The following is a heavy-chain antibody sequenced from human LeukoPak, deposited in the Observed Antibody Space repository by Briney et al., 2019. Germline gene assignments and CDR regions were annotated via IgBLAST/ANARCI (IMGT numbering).Heavy chain of an antibody. CDR1: GFTFSNYA. CDR2: ISDNGGST. CDR3: AKASSPGYCSSTSCYYDY. D-gene: IGHD2-2*01. Sequence: PGGSLRLSCAASGFTFSNYAMSWVRQAPGKGLEWVTAISDNGGSTYYADSVKGRFTISRDNSKNTLYLQMNSLRGDDTAVYHCAKASSPGYCSSTSCYYDYWGQGTLVTVSS. J-gene: IGHJ4*02. V-gene: IGHV3-23*01.